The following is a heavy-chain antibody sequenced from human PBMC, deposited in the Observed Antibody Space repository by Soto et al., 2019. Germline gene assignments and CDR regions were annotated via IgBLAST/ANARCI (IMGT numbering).Heavy chain of an antibody. V-gene: IGHV1-24*01. D-gene: IGHD6-19*01. J-gene: IGHJ4*02. CDR2: FDPEIHET. CDR1: GYTLTELP. Sequence: QVHLVQSGAEVKKPGASVQVSCKVSGYTLTELPLHWVRQAPGEGIEWMGGFDPEIHETIYAQRFHGRVTMTVDTSRDTAYMELSSLRSEDTAVYYCATAPPWLPWLEHYFDSWGQGTLVTVSS. CDR3: ATAPPWLPWLEHYFDS.